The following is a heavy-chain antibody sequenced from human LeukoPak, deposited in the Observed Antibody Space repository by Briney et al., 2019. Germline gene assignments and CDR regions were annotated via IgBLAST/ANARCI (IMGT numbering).Heavy chain of an antibody. CDR2: IKEDGSDK. Sequence: GESLRLSCAPSGFTFSNYWMTWVRQAPGKGLEWVANIKEDGSDKYYVDSVKDRFTISRDNAKNSLYLQMNSLRVEDTAVYFCARDQWRLFDYWGQGTLVAVSS. D-gene: IGHD2-21*02. J-gene: IGHJ4*02. V-gene: IGHV3-7*04. CDR1: GFTFSNYW. CDR3: ARDQWRLFDY.